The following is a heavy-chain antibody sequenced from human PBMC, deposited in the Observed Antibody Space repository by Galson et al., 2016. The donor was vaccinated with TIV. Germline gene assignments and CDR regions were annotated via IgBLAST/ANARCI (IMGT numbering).Heavy chain of an antibody. D-gene: IGHD4-17*01. CDR1: GFTFNYYP. Sequence: SLRLSCAASGFTFNYYPMHWVRQAPGKGLEWVAVISYDGNIKTYADSVKGRFTLSRDNSKNTPYLQMNSLRDEDTAVYYCAREEASGSDPLTVTVGFEYWGQGTLVTVSS. V-gene: IGHV3-30*04. CDR3: AREEASGSDPLTVTVGFEY. J-gene: IGHJ4*02. CDR2: ISYDGNIK.